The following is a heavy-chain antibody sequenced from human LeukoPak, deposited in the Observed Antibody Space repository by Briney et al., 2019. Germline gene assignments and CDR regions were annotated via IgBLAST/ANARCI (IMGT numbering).Heavy chain of an antibody. CDR2: VSGSGGST. D-gene: IGHD6-19*01. CDR1: GFTFSSYA. V-gene: IGHV3-23*01. CDR3: AKDSVRYSSGWYFDDY. J-gene: IGHJ4*02. Sequence: PGGSLRLSCAASGFTFSSYAMSWVRQAPGKGLEWVSAVSGSGGSTYYADSVKGGFTISRDNSKNTLYLQMNSLRAEDTAVYYCAKDSVRYSSGWYFDDYWGQGTLVTVSS.